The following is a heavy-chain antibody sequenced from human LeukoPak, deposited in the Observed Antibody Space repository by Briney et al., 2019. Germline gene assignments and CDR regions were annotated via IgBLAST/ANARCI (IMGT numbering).Heavy chain of an antibody. V-gene: IGHV3-30*04. CDR3: ARVASGTYYVIDR. D-gene: IGHD1-26*01. Sequence: GTSLRLSCAASGFTLSSNAMHWVRQAPGKGLEWVAVISHDGNKKYYADSVKGRFTISRDISRNTLYLQMNSLRAEDTAVYHCARVASGTYYVIDRWGQGTLVTVSS. J-gene: IGHJ5*02. CDR1: GFTLSSNA. CDR2: ISHDGNKK.